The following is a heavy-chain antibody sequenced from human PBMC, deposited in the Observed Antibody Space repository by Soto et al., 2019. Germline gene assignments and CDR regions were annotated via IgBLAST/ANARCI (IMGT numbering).Heavy chain of an antibody. Sequence: QVQLQESGPGLVESSGTLSLTCEVSSGSISSGNWWSWVRQPPGKGLEWIGEIYYTGATNYNPSLKSRVTMTIDKSKDQFSLNLRSATAADTAVYYCARVFSSGSGWMYYFDFWGQGILVPVSS. D-gene: IGHD6-25*01. CDR2: IYYTGAT. V-gene: IGHV4-4*02. J-gene: IGHJ4*02. CDR1: SGSISSGNW. CDR3: ARVFSSGSGWMYYFDF.